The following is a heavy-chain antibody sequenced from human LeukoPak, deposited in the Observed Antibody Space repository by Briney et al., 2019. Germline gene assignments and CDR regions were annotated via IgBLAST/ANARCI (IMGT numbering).Heavy chain of an antibody. D-gene: IGHD2-15*01. J-gene: IGHJ6*03. CDR2: IIPIFGTA. Sequence: SVKVSCKASGGTFSSYAISWVRQAPGQGLEWMGGIIPIFGTANDAQKFPGRVTITTDESTSTAYMELSRLRSEDTAVYYCASTPCSGGSCHGNYYYYMDVWGKGTTVTVSS. CDR1: GGTFSSYA. V-gene: IGHV1-69*05. CDR3: ASTPCSGGSCHGNYYYYMDV.